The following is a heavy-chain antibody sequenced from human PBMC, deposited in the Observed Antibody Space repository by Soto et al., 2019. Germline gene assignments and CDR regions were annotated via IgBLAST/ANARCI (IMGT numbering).Heavy chain of an antibody. CDR1: GFTFSSYA. CDR2: ISGSGGST. V-gene: IGHV3-23*01. Sequence: GGSLRLSCAASGFTFSSYAMSWVRQAPGKGLEWVSAISGSGGSTYYADSVKGRFTISRDNSKNTLYLQMNSLRAEDTAVYYCATRAAYRSDGPVGHDAFDIWGQGTMVTVSS. CDR3: ATRAAYRSDGPVGHDAFDI. D-gene: IGHD3-16*02. J-gene: IGHJ3*02.